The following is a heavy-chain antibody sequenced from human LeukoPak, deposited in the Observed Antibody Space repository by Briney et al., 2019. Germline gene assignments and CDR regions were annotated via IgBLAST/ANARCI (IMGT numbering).Heavy chain of an antibody. D-gene: IGHD3-10*01. J-gene: IGHJ4*02. CDR1: GGSISSYY. Sequence: SETLSLTCTVSGGSISSYYWSWIRQPAGKGLEWIGRVYPGESSEYNPSLKSRVTMSVDTSKNQFSLKVYSVTAADTAVYYCARVERGGLDYWGQGTLVTVSS. CDR3: ARVERGGLDY. V-gene: IGHV4-4*07. CDR2: VYPGESS.